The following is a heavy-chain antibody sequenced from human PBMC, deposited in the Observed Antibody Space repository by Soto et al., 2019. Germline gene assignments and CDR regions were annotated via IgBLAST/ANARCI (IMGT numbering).Heavy chain of an antibody. D-gene: IGHD6-13*01. V-gene: IGHV3-48*01. Sequence: EVQLVESGGGLVQPGGSLRLSCAASGFTFSSYSMNWVRQAPGRGLGWVSYISSSSSTIYYADSVKGRFTISRDNAKNSLYLQMNSLRAEDTAVYYCAGRRQLDEDEYFQHWGQGTLVTVSS. CDR2: ISSSSSTI. CDR3: AGRRQLDEDEYFQH. J-gene: IGHJ1*01. CDR1: GFTFSSYS.